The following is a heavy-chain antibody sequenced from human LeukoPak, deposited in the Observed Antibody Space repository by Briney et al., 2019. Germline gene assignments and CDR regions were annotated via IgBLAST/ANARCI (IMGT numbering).Heavy chain of an antibody. CDR1: GGTFSSYA. J-gene: IGHJ4*02. V-gene: IGHV1-69*06. CDR3: AGRYSSGWYTFDY. D-gene: IGHD6-19*01. Sequence: RASVKVSCKASGGTFSSYAISWVRQAPGQGLEWMGRIIPIFGTANYARKFQGRVTITADKSTSTAYMELSSLRSEDTAVYYCAGRYSSGWYTFDYWGQGTLVTVSS. CDR2: IIPIFGTA.